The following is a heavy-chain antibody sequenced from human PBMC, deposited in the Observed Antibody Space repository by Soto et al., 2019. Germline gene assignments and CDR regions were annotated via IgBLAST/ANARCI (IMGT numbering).Heavy chain of an antibody. V-gene: IGHV4-30-4*01. Sequence: SETLSLTCTVSGGSISSGDYYWSWIRQPPGKGLEWIGYIYYSGSTYYNPSLKSRVTISVDTSKNQFSLKLSSVTAADTAVYYCARESDCSGGSCYSNWFDPWGQGTLVTVPS. CDR1: GGSISSGDYY. D-gene: IGHD2-15*01. CDR2: IYYSGST. CDR3: ARESDCSGGSCYSNWFDP. J-gene: IGHJ5*02.